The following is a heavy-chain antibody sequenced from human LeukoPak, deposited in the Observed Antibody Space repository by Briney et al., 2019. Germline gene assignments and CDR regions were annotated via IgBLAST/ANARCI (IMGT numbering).Heavy chain of an antibody. CDR2: ISSSGSTI. J-gene: IGHJ4*02. Sequence: GGSLRLSCTASGFTFSSFAMGWVRQAPGKGLEWVSYISSSGSTIYYADSVKGRFTISRDNAKNALYLQMNSLRAEDTAVYYCARARYAWSGYYEGYWGQGTLVTVSS. D-gene: IGHD3-3*01. CDR3: ARARYAWSGYYEGY. CDR1: GFTFSSFA. V-gene: IGHV3-48*03.